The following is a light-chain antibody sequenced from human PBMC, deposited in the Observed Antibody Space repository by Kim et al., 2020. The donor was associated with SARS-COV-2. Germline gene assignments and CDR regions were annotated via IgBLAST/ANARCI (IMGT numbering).Light chain of an antibody. J-gene: IGKJ1*01. CDR3: QQYNSYWT. CDR2: KAS. Sequence: SESVGDRVTITCRASQSISSWLAWYQQKPGKAPKLLIYKASTLESGVPSRFSVSGSGTEFTLTISSLQPDDFATYYCQQYNSYWTFGQGTKVDIK. V-gene: IGKV1-5*03. CDR1: QSISSW.